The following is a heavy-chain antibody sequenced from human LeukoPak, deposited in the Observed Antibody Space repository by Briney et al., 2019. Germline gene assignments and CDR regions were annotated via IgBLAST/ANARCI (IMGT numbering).Heavy chain of an antibody. CDR2: INSDGSIT. J-gene: IGHJ4*02. CDR1: GFAFSSYW. CDR3: ATSRSFDY. Sequence: PGGSLRLSCAAAGFAFSSYWMHWVRQAPGKGLVWVSHINSDGSITSYADSVKGRFTISRDNAKNTLYLEMNSLRAEDTAVYYCATSRSFDYWGQGTLVTVSS. V-gene: IGHV3-74*01.